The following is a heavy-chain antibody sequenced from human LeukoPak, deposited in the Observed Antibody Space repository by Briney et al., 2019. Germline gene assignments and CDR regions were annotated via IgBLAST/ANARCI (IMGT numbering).Heavy chain of an antibody. CDR3: ASNGHYSLDY. V-gene: IGHV4-4*02. CDR2: IYHSGST. J-gene: IGHJ4*02. D-gene: IGHD2-15*01. Sequence: PSGTLSLTCAVSGGSITNTNWWSWVRQPPGKGLEWIAEIYHSGSTNYNPSLKSRVAISVDKSKNQFSLDLSSVTAADTAVYYCASNGHYSLDYWGQGTLVTVSS. CDR1: GGSITNTNW.